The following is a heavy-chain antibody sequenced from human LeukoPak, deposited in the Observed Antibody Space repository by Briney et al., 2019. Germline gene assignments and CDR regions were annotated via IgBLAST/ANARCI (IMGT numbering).Heavy chain of an antibody. V-gene: IGHV3-23*01. J-gene: IGHJ4*02. CDR1: GFTFISYV. CDR3: ARDRRGGGGSYFDY. D-gene: IGHD1-26*01. Sequence: GGSLRLSCAASGFTFISYVMSWVRQAPGKGLEWVSSISGSGDNTYYADSVRGRFTIAKDNSKNTMYLQMNSLRAEDTAVYYCARDRRGGGGSYFDYWGQGTLVTVSS. CDR2: ISGSGDNT.